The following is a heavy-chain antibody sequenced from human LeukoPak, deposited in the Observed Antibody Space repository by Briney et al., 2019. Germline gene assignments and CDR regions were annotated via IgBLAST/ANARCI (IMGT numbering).Heavy chain of an antibody. Sequence: SETLSLTCTVSGGSMTNYYWTWIRQPPGEALEWLGYIYYYGSTNYNPSLESRLTLTVDTSKNQFSLKLSSVTAADTAVYYCAREGAGSYGFRYIDVWGKGTTVTVS. CDR2: IYYYGST. J-gene: IGHJ6*03. CDR1: GGSMTNYY. CDR3: AREGAGSYGFRYIDV. V-gene: IGHV4-59*01. D-gene: IGHD5-18*01.